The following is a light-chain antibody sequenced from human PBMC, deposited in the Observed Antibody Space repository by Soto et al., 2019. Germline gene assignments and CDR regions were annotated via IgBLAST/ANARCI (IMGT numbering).Light chain of an antibody. CDR1: QTVTSGY. CDR3: QQYGSAPGWT. J-gene: IGKJ1*01. Sequence: SPATLSVPQEKRATLPCRAIQTVTSGYLAWYQQKTGQAPRLLIYGVSTGATGIPDRFSGSGSGTDFTLTISSLEPEDFAVYYCQQYGSAPGWTFCQGTNVDI. V-gene: IGKV3-20*01. CDR2: GVS.